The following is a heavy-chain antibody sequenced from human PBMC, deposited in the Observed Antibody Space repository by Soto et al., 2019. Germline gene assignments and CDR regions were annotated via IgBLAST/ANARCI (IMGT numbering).Heavy chain of an antibody. Sequence: GESLKISCKGSGYSFTSYWISWVRQMPGKGLEWMGRIDPSDSYTNYSPSFQGHVTISADKSISTAYLQWSSLKASDTAMYYCARHLNSYRSFYGMDVWGQGTTVTVSS. J-gene: IGHJ6*02. CDR3: ARHLNSYRSFYGMDV. V-gene: IGHV5-10-1*01. CDR1: GYSFTSYW. CDR2: IDPSDSYT. D-gene: IGHD5-18*01.